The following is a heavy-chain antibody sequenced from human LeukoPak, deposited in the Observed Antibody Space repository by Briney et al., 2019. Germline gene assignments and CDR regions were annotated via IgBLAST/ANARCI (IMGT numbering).Heavy chain of an antibody. CDR2: IFSTGST. CDR1: GDSISTSRYY. Sequence: SETLSLTCTVAGDSISTSRYYWGWLPQPPGKGLQWIGSIFSTGSTYYNPSLKSRLTISIDTSKNHFSLRLNSVTAADTAVYYCAWGRQLNFFDLWGQGTLVTVSS. J-gene: IGHJ4*02. CDR3: AWGRQLNFFDL. V-gene: IGHV4-39*07. D-gene: IGHD2-2*01.